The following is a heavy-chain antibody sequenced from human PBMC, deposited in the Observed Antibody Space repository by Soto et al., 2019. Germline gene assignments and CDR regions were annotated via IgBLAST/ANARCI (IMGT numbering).Heavy chain of an antibody. CDR2: IDHSGST. CDR3: ARWDYDFWSGYPIFDY. Sequence: PSETLSLTCAVYGGSFSGYYWSWIRQPPGKGLEWIGEIDHSGSTNYNPSLKSRVTISVDTSKNQFSLKLSSVTAADTAVYYCARWDYDFWSGYPIFDYWGQGTLVTVSS. CDR1: GGSFSGYY. V-gene: IGHV4-34*01. J-gene: IGHJ4*02. D-gene: IGHD3-3*01.